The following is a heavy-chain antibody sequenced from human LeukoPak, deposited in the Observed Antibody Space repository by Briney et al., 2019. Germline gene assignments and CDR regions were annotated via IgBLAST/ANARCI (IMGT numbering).Heavy chain of an antibody. CDR2: ISAYNGCT. Sequence: GASVKVSCKASGYTFTSYGITWVRQAPRQGLELMGWISAYNGCTNYAQKLQGRVIMTTDRSTSTAYMELRSLRSDDTAVYYCARDLDASGSYYPGDYWGQGTLVTVSS. V-gene: IGHV1-18*01. D-gene: IGHD3-10*01. CDR3: ARDLDASGSYYPGDY. CDR1: GYTFTSYG. J-gene: IGHJ4*02.